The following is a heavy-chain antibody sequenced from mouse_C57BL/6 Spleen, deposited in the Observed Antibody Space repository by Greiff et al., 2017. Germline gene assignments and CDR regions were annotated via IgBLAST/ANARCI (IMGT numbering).Heavy chain of an antibody. D-gene: IGHD2-1*01. V-gene: IGHV1-19*01. CDR3: AREEGNYGFAY. CDR1: GYTFTDYY. CDR2: INPYNGGT. Sequence: EVQLQQSGPVLVKPGASVKMSCKASGYTFTDYYMNWVKQSHGKSLEWIGVINPYNGGTSYNQKFKGKATLTVDRSSRTAYMELNSLTSEDSAVFYCAREEGNYGFAYWGQGTLVTVSA. J-gene: IGHJ3*01.